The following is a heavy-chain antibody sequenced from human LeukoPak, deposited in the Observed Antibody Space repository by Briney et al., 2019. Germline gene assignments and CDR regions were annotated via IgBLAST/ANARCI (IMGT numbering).Heavy chain of an antibody. D-gene: IGHD2-2*01. CDR2: ISGSGGST. V-gene: IGHV3-23*01. CDR1: GFTFSSYG. Sequence: HPGGSLRLSCAASGFTFSSYGMHWVRQAPGKGLEWVSAISGSGGSTYYADSVKGRFTISRDNSKNTLYLQMNSLRAEDTAVYYCAKRSTYYYYMDVWGKGTTVTVSS. CDR3: AKRSTYYYYMDV. J-gene: IGHJ6*03.